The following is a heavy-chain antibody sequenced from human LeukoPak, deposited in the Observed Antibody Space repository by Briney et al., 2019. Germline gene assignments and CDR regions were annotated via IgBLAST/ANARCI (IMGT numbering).Heavy chain of an antibody. CDR3: ARDFLEDTQ. CDR2: ISSSSSIR. V-gene: IGHV3-48*04. J-gene: IGHJ4*02. CDR1: GFTVSSNY. Sequence: GGSLRLSCAASGFTVSSNYMSWVRQAPGKGLEWLSNISSSSSIRHYADSVKGRFTISRDNAKSSLYLQMNSLRAEDTAVYYCARDFLEDTQWGQGTLVTVSS. D-gene: IGHD2-15*01.